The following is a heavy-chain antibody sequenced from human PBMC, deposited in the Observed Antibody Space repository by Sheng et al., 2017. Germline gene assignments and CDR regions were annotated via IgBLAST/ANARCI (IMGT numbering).Heavy chain of an antibody. CDR2: IIPILGIA. Sequence: QVQLVQSGAEVKKPGSSVKVSCKASGGTFSSYTISWVRQAPGQGLEWMGRIIPILGIANYAQKFQGRVTITADKSTSTAYMELSSLRSEDTAVYYCAREGMIVVVRGGWAFDIWGQGTMVTVSS. CDR1: GGTFSSYT. D-gene: IGHD3-22*01. CDR3: AREGMIVVVRGGWAFDI. J-gene: IGHJ3*02. V-gene: IGHV1-69*08.